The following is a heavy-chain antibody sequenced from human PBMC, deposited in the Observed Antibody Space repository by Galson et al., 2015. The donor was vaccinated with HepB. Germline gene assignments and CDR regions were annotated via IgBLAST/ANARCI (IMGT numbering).Heavy chain of an antibody. CDR1: GFTFSSYG. D-gene: IGHD7-27*01. CDR2: IWYDGSNK. Sequence: SLRLSCAASGFTFSSYGMHWVRQAPGKGLEWVAVIWYDGSNKYYADSVKGRFTISRDNSKNTLYLQMNSLRAEDTAVYYCARLNWGSIPPAAEIDYWGQGTLVTVSS. CDR3: ARLNWGSIPPAAEIDY. J-gene: IGHJ4*02. V-gene: IGHV3-33*01.